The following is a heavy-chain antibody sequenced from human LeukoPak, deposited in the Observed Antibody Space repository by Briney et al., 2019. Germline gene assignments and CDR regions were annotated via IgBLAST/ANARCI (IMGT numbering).Heavy chain of an antibody. Sequence: GESLKISCKGSGYSFTSYWITWVRPMPGKGLEWMGWIVPSDSYTNYSASFQGHVSISADKSITTAYLQWSSLKASDTAMYYCARPSTLIRGFAPYGMDVWGQGTTVTVSS. CDR3: ARPSTLIRGFAPYGMDV. CDR2: IVPSDSYT. V-gene: IGHV5-10-1*01. CDR1: GYSFTSYW. D-gene: IGHD3-10*01. J-gene: IGHJ6*02.